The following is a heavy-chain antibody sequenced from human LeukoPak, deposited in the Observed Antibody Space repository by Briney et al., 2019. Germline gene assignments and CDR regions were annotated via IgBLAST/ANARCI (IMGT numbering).Heavy chain of an antibody. CDR1: GFTFSSYS. J-gene: IGHJ3*01. CDR3: AIVGGDSP. D-gene: IGHD2-21*01. Sequence: GGSLRLSCAASGFTFSSYSMNWVRQAPGKGLEWVSSIGSSSSYIYYADSVKGRFTISRDNAKNSLYLQMNSLRADDTAVYYCAIVGGDSPWGQGTMVTVSS. V-gene: IGHV3-21*01. CDR2: IGSSSSYI.